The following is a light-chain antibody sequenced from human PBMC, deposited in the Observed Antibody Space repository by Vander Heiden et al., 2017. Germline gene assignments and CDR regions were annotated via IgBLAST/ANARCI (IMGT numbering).Light chain of an antibody. CDR2: AAS. CDR3: QQSYSTPF. V-gene: IGKV1-39*01. CDR1: QSISSY. Sequence: DIQMTQSPSSLSASVGDRVTITCRASQSISSYLNWYQQKPGKAPKLLIYAASSLQSGVPSRFSSLQPEDFATYYCQQSYSTPFFGPGTKVDIK. J-gene: IGKJ3*01.